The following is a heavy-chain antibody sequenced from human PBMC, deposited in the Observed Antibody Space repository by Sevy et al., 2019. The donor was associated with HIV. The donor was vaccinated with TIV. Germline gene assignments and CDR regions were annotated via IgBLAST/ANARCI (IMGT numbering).Heavy chain of an antibody. CDR2: ISYDGSNK. CDR3: ARGNIVVVPAAIGSDY. CDR1: GFTFSSYA. D-gene: IGHD2-2*01. J-gene: IGHJ4*02. Sequence: GGSLRLSCAASGFTFSSYAMHWVRQAPGKGLEWVAVISYDGSNKYYADSVKGRFTISRDNPKNTLYLQMNSLRAEDTAVYYWARGNIVVVPAAIGSDYWGQGTLVTVSS. V-gene: IGHV3-30*04.